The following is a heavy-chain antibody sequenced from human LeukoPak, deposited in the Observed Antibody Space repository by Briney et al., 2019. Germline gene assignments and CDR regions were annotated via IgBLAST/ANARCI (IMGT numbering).Heavy chain of an antibody. CDR1: GGSISSLNL. CDR2: MFLDGRT. Sequence: SETLSLTCAVSGGSISSLNLWSWLRQPPGKGLEWVGEMFLDGRTNFHPSVRGRVTIFIDKPKNQLSLQLTSVTAADTAVYYCAGLEGRYSTDWFYFFDYWGQGALVTVSS. J-gene: IGHJ4*02. CDR3: AGLEGRYSTDWFYFFDY. D-gene: IGHD6-19*01. V-gene: IGHV4-4*02.